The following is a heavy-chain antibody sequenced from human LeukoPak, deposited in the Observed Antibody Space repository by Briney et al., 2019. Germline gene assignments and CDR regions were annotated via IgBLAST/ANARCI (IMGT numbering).Heavy chain of an antibody. D-gene: IGHD5-18*01. J-gene: IGHJ4*02. CDR1: GGSISSYY. CDR3: ARDGGGYSYVGYFDY. CDR2: IYYSGST. Sequence: SETLSLTCTVSGGSISSYYWSWIRQPPGKGLEWIGYIYYSGSTNYNPSLKSRVTISVDTSKNQFSLKLSSVTAADTAVYYCARDGGGYSYVGYFDYWGKGTLVTVSS. V-gene: IGHV4-59*01.